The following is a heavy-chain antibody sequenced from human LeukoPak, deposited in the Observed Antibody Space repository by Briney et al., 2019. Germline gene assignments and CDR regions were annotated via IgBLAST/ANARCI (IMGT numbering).Heavy chain of an antibody. CDR2: IYYSGST. Sequence: PSETLSLTCTVSGGSISSYYWSWIRQPPGKGLEWIGYIYYSGSTNYNPSLKSRVTISVDTSKNQFSLKLSSVTAADTAVYYCARDSRYSSNWSDPWGQGTLVTVSS. D-gene: IGHD6-19*01. J-gene: IGHJ5*02. V-gene: IGHV4-59*01. CDR3: ARDSRYSSNWSDP. CDR1: GGSISSYY.